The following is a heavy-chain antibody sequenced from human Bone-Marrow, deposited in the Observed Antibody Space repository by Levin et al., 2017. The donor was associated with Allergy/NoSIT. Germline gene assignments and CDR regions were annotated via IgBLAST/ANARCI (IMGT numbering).Heavy chain of an antibody. V-gene: IGHV6-1*01. CDR2: TYYRSKWYN. CDR1: GDSVSSNSAA. CDR3: ARSPSILSHNYYDSSGYPYYFDY. Sequence: SQTLSLTCAISGDSVSSNSAAWNWIRQSPSRGLEWLGRTYYRSKWYNDYAVSVKSRITINPDTSKNQFSLQLNSVTPEDTAVYYCARSPSILSHNYYDSSGYPYYFDYWGQGTLVTVSS. J-gene: IGHJ4*02. D-gene: IGHD3-22*01.